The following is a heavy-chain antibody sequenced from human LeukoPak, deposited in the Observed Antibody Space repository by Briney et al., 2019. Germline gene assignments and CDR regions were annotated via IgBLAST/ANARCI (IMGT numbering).Heavy chain of an antibody. J-gene: IGHJ4*02. V-gene: IGHV3-48*01. CDR3: ARESPHLSSFDY. CDR1: GFTFSSYS. Sequence: GGSLRLSCAASGFTFSSYSMNWVRQAPGKGLEWVSYISSSSSTIYYADFVKGRFTISRDNAKDSLYLQMNSLRAEDTTVYYCARESPHLSSFDYWGKGTLVTVSS. CDR2: ISSSSSTI. D-gene: IGHD5/OR15-5a*01.